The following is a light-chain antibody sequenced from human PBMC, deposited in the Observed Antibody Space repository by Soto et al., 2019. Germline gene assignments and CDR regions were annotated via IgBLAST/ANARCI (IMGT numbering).Light chain of an antibody. CDR1: QSVSGSD. CDR2: GVS. CDR3: HQYDISPPT. Sequence: EVVLTQSPGTLSLSPGERATLSCRASQSVSGSDLAWYQQKPGQAPRLLISGVSNRATGTPDRFSGSGSGTEFTLPISSRLPEDFAAFYCHQYDISPPTFGQGTKVEI. V-gene: IGKV3-20*01. J-gene: IGKJ1*01.